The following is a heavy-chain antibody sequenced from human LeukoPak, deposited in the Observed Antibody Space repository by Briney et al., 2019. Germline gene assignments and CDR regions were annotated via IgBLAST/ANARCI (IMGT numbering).Heavy chain of an antibody. CDR1: GGTFSSYA. V-gene: IGHV1-69*04. CDR3: ARSPDCGGDCYASYYFDY. CDR2: IIPILGIA. Sequence: SVKVSCKASGGTFSSYAISWVRPAPGQGLEWMGRIIPILGIANYAQKFQGRVTITADKSTSTAYMELSSLRSEDTAVYYCARSPDCGGDCYASYYFDYWGQGTLVTVSS. J-gene: IGHJ4*02. D-gene: IGHD2-21*02.